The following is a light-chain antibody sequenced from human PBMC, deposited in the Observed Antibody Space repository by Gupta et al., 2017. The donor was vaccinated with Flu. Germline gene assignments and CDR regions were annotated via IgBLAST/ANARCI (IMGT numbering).Light chain of an antibody. CDR2: ENK. CDR3: GTWDSSLSAGGYV. J-gene: IGLJ1*01. CDR1: SSNIGNNY. V-gene: IGLV1-51*02. Sequence: QSVLTQPPSVSAAPGQKVTISCSGSSSNIGNNYVSWYQQLPGTAPKLLIYENKKRHSGIPDRFSGSKSGTSATLGITGLQTGDEADYYCGTWDSSLSAGGYVFGTGTKVTVL.